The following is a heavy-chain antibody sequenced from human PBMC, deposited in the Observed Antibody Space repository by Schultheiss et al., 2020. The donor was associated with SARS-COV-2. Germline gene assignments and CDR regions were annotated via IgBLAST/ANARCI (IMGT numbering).Heavy chain of an antibody. V-gene: IGHV4-59*01. CDR2: IYYSGST. CDR1: GGSISSYY. D-gene: IGHD3-16*01. Sequence: SQTLSFTCTVSGGSISSYYWSWIRQPPGKGLEWIGYIYYSGSTNYNPSLKSRVTISVDTSKNQFSLKLSSVTAADTAVYYCARMGGDWFDPWGQGTLVTVSS. CDR3: ARMGGDWFDP. J-gene: IGHJ5*02.